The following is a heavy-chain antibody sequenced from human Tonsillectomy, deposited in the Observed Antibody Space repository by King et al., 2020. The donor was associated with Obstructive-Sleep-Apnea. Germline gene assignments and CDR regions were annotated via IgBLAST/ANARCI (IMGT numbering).Heavy chain of an antibody. J-gene: IGHJ4*02. CDR2: IYWNDDK. V-gene: IGHV2-5*01. Sequence: TLKESGPTLVKPPQTLTLTCTFSGFSLSTSGVGVGWIRQPPGQALEWLALIYWNDDKRYSPSLKSRLTITKDTSKNQVVLTMTNMDPVDTATYYCVHKGLLGLFEYWGQGTLVTVSS. CDR1: GFSLSTSGVG. CDR3: VHKGLLGLFEY. D-gene: IGHD2/OR15-2a*01.